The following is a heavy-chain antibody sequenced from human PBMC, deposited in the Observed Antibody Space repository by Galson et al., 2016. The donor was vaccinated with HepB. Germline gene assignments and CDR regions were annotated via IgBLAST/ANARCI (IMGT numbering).Heavy chain of an antibody. CDR1: GFTVSTNY. Sequence: SLRLSCAASGFTVSTNYMSWVRQAPGKGLEWVSVIYGGGSTTYADSVKGRFTISRHNSKNTLYLQMNSLRTEDTAVYYCASPLPNVGYGMDVWGQGTTVTVS. D-gene: IGHD2-15*01. CDR2: IYGGGST. J-gene: IGHJ6*02. CDR3: ASPLPNVGYGMDV. V-gene: IGHV3-53*04.